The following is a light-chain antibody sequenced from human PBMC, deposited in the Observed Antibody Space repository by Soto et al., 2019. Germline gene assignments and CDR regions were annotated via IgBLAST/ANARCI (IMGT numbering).Light chain of an antibody. Sequence: QSVLTQPPSASGSPAQSVTISCTGASSDVGGYNFVSWYQQRPGKAPKVIIYEVSKRPSGVPDRFSGSKSGNTASLTVSGLQAEDEADYYCSSYAGSHYVFGTGTKVTVL. J-gene: IGLJ1*01. V-gene: IGLV2-8*01. CDR2: EVS. CDR3: SSYAGSHYV. CDR1: SSDVGGYNF.